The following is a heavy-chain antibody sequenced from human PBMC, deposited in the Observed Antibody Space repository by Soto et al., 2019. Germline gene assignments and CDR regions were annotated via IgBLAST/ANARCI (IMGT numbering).Heavy chain of an antibody. V-gene: IGHV3-30*18. CDR3: AKDLGGYYYYYYMDV. Sequence: RQSCAVSGLTIRGYGIHRVRQAPGKGLEWVAVISSDGTNEYYADSVKGRFTISTDNSTNTLYLQMNSLRADDTAVYYCAKDLGGYYYYYYMDVWGKGTTVTVSS. J-gene: IGHJ6*03. CDR2: ISSDGTNE. CDR1: GLTIRGYG.